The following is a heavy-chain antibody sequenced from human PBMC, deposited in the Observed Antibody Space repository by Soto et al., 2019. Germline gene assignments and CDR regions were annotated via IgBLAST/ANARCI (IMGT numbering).Heavy chain of an antibody. CDR3: AKSGFFGDDY. CDR1: GFTFSNYA. D-gene: IGHD3-10*01. J-gene: IGHJ4*02. V-gene: IGHV3-23*01. CDR2: ISGSGGST. Sequence: EVQLLESGGGLVQPGGSLRLSCAASGFTFSNYAMSWVRQAPGKGLDWVSTISGSGGSTYYADSEKGRFTISRDNSKNTLYVQMNSLRAEDTAVYYCAKSGFFGDDYWGQGTLVAVSS.